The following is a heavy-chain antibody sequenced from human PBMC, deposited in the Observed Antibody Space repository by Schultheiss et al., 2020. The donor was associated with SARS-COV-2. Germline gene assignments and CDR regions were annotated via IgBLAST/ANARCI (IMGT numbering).Heavy chain of an antibody. CDR2: IYYSGST. V-gene: IGHV4-34*01. CDR3: ARHGYWDY. D-gene: IGHD2-8*02. Sequence: SETLSLTCAVYGGSFSGYYWSWIRQPPGKGLEWIGSIYYSGSTYYNPSLKSRVTISVDTSKNQFSLKLSSVTAADTAVYYCARHGYWDYWGQGTLVTVSS. CDR1: GGSFSGYY. J-gene: IGHJ4*02.